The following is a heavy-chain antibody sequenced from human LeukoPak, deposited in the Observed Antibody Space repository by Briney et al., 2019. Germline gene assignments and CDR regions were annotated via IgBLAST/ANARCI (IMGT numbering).Heavy chain of an antibody. V-gene: IGHV3-53*01. CDR3: ARGSDVWGRSFDY. CDR1: GFTVSSNY. J-gene: IGHJ4*02. Sequence: PGGSLRLSCAASGFTVSSNYMSWVRQAPGKGLEWVSVIYSGGSTYYADSVKGRFTISRDNSKNTLYLQMNSLTAEDTAVYYCARGSDVWGRSFDYWGQGTLVTVSS. D-gene: IGHD3-16*01. CDR2: IYSGGST.